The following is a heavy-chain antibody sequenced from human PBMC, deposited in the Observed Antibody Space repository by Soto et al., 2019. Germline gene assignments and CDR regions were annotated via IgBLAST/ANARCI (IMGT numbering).Heavy chain of an antibody. J-gene: IGHJ4*02. V-gene: IGHV4-31*03. Sequence: SETLSLTCTVSGGSISSGGYYWSWIRQHPGKGLEWIGYIYYSGSTYYNPSLKSRVTISVDTSKNQFSLKLSSVTAADTAVYYCARRYGGTFDYWGQGTLVTVSS. CDR2: IYYSGST. CDR3: ARRYGGTFDY. CDR1: GGSISSGGYY. D-gene: IGHD2-15*01.